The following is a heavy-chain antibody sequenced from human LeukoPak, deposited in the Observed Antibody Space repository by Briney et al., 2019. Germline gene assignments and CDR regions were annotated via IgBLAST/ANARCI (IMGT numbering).Heavy chain of an antibody. Sequence: PSETLSLTCTVSGDSISNYYWSWLRQSPGKELEWIGYMYNRGSTIYNPSLKSRVTISTNTSKDQFSLRLTSVTAADTAVYYCARAENAVSGTLDSWGQGTLITVSS. CDR1: GDSISNYY. V-gene: IGHV4-59*01. J-gene: IGHJ4*02. CDR2: MYNRGST. CDR3: ARAENAVSGTLDS. D-gene: IGHD3-3*01.